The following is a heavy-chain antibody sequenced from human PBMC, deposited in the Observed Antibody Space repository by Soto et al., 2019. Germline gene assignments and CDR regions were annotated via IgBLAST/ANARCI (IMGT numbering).Heavy chain of an antibody. CDR2: IKSKSDGGTI. CDR1: GFTVRSNY. V-gene: IGHV3-15*01. Sequence: LRLSCAASGFTVRSNYMTWVRQGPGKGLEWVGRIKSKSDGGTIDYAAPVKGRFTISRDDSKNTLYLQMNSLKTEDTAVYYCTTGPNLRPLAAFDIWGQGTVVTVSS. J-gene: IGHJ3*02. CDR3: TTGPNLRPLAAFDI.